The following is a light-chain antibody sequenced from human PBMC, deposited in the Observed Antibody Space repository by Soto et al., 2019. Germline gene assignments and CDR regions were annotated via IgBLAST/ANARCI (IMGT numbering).Light chain of an antibody. CDR1: QSVLYSSNNKNY. J-gene: IGKJ4*02. CDR3: QQYYRTPIT. Sequence: DIVMTHSPDSLTVSLGERATINCRSSQSVLYSSNNKNYLAWYQHKPGQPPKLLIYWASTRDSGVPDRFSGSGSGTDFTLTISSLQAEDVAVYSCQQYYRTPITFGGGTKVDIK. CDR2: WAS. V-gene: IGKV4-1*01.